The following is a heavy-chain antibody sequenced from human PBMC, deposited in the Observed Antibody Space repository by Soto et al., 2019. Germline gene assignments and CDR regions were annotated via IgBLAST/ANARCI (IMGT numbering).Heavy chain of an antibody. CDR2: INPNSGGT. D-gene: IGHD6-19*01. V-gene: IGHV1-2*02. Sequence: QVQLVQSGAEVKKPGASVKVSCKASGYTFIGHYIHWVRQAPGQGLEWVGRINPNSGGTNYAQRFQGRVTMTRDTSISTAYMEMSRLRSDDTAVYYCARAYSSGWSRAKYSFDYWGQGTLVTVSS. CDR1: GYTFIGHY. J-gene: IGHJ4*02. CDR3: ARAYSSGWSRAKYSFDY.